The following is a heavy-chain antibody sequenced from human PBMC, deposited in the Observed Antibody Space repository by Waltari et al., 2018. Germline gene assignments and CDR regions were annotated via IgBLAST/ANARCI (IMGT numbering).Heavy chain of an antibody. Sequence: QVQLQESGPGLVKPSETLSLTCAVSGYSISSGYYWGWIRQPPGKGREWIGTIYQSGSTYYNPSLKSRVTISVDTSKNQFSLKLSSVTAADTAVYYCARVPMVRGVLAFMDVWGQGTTVTVSS. CDR1: GYSISSGYY. J-gene: IGHJ6*02. D-gene: IGHD3-10*01. V-gene: IGHV4-38-2*01. CDR2: IYQSGST. CDR3: ARVPMVRGVLAFMDV.